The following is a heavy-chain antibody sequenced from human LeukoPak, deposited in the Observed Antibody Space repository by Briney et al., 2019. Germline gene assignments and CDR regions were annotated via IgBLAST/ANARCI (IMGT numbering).Heavy chain of an antibody. V-gene: IGHV4-34*01. CDR2: INHSGST. J-gene: IGHJ4*02. CDR1: GGSFSGYY. Sequence: SETLSLTCAVYGGSFSGYYWSWIRQPPGKGLEWIGEINHSGSTNYNPSLKSRVTISVDTSKNQFSLKLSSVTAEDTAVYYCAKDLRDIVVVVAAPPSCFDYWGQGTLVTVSS. CDR3: AKDLRDIVVVVAAPPSCFDY. D-gene: IGHD2-15*01.